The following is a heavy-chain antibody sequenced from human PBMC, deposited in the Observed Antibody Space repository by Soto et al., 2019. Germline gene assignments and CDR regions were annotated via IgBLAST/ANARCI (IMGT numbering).Heavy chain of an antibody. V-gene: IGHV4-59*01. CDR2: IYLGGSI. Sequence: PSETLSLTCSVSGASISTYYWTWIRQTPGKGLEWIGYIYLGGSINYNPSFKSRVIISVDTSKNHFSVKLSSVTAADTAVYYCARGNVVAIYYWGQGTLVTVSS. D-gene: IGHD2-21*01. J-gene: IGHJ4*02. CDR3: ARGNVVAIYY. CDR1: GASISTYY.